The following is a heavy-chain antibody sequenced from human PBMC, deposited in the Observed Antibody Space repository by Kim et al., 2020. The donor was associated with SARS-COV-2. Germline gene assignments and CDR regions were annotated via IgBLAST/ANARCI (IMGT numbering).Heavy chain of an antibody. D-gene: IGHD6-19*01. J-gene: IGHJ4*02. V-gene: IGHV4-4*02. Sequence: SETLSLTCAVSGGSISSSNWWTWLRQPPGKGLEWIGQIYHSGSTNYNTSLKSRVTISVDKSKNQFSLKLNSMTAADTAVYYCARAPEGAGTIDHWGRGTLVTVSS. CDR3: ARAPEGAGTIDH. CDR2: IYHSGST. CDR1: GGSISSSNW.